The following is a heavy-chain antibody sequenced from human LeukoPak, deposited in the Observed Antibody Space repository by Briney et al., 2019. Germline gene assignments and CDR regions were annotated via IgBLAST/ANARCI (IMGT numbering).Heavy chain of an antibody. J-gene: IGHJ4*02. CDR3: AKDGGLWVSAHWGDS. CDR1: GFTFSSYT. Sequence: GGSLRLSCAASGFTFSSYTMSWVRQAPGKGLGWVSTITTSDGNTYYADSVKGRFTVSRDNSKNTLFLQMNSLRAEDTAVYYCAKDGGLWVSAHWGDSWGRGTLVTVSS. V-gene: IGHV3-23*01. CDR2: ITTSDGNT. D-gene: IGHD7-27*01.